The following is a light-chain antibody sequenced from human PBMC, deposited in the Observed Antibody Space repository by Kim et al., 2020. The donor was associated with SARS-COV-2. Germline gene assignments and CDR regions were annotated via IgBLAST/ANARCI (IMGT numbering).Light chain of an antibody. CDR3: SSYTSSSTVV. CDR1: SSDVGSYNR. V-gene: IGLV2-18*02. Sequence: QSALTQPPSVSGSPGQSVTISCTGTSSDVGSYNRVSWYQQPPGTAPKLMIYEVSNRPSGVPDRFSGSKSSNTASLTISGLQAEDEADYYCSSYTSSSTVVFGGGTQLTVL. J-gene: IGLJ2*01. CDR2: EVS.